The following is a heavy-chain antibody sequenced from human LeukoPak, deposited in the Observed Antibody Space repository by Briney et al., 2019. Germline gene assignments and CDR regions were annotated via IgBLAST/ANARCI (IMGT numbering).Heavy chain of an antibody. CDR3: ARGGSGYALNWFDP. CDR2: ISYSGST. CDR1: GVSVSSGSYY. Sequence: PSETLSLTCTVSGVSVSSGSYYWSWIRQPPGKGLEWIGHISYSGSTNYNPSLKSRVTISVDTSKNQFSLKLSSVTAADTAVYYCARGGSGYALNWFDPWGQGTLVTVSS. J-gene: IGHJ5*02. V-gene: IGHV4-61*01. D-gene: IGHD5-12*01.